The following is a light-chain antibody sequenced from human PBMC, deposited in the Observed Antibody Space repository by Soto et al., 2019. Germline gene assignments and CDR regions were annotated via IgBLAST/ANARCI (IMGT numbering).Light chain of an antibody. CDR3: QQYGTKTSN. CDR1: HSLSSTS. Sequence: VLTQSPGTLSLSPGERATLSCRASHSLSSTSLAWYRQKPGQAPRLLIHGTSNRATGIPDRFSGSGSATDFTLTISRLEPEDFAVYYCQQYGTKTSNFGPGTKVDI. J-gene: IGKJ3*01. CDR2: GTS. V-gene: IGKV3-20*01.